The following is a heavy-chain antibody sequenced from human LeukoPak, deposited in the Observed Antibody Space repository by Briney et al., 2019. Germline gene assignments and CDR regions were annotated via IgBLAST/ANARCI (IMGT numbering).Heavy chain of an antibody. CDR1: GFTVSSNY. V-gene: IGHV3-15*01. CDR3: TTVRPGRWPLDY. CDR2: IKSKSDGGTT. J-gene: IGHJ4*02. Sequence: GGSLRLSCAASGFTVSSNYMSWVRQAPGKGLEWVGRIKSKSDGGTTDYAAPVKGRFTISRDDSKKTLYLQMNSLRTEDTAVYYCTTVRPGRWPLDYWGQGTLVTVSS. D-gene: IGHD5-24*01.